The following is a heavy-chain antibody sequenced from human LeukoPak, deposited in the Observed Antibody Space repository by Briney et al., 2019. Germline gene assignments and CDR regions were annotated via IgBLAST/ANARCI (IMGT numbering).Heavy chain of an antibody. V-gene: IGHV3-23*01. CDR2: ISSSGDRA. J-gene: IGHJ6*03. CDR3: AKGGLPATTYYYYMDV. Sequence: PGXSLRLSCAASGFPFKNYAMTWVRQAPGKGLEWVSGISSSGDRADYADSVKGRCTMYRDNSKSTLYPQMNSLTAEDTAVYYCAKGGLPATTYYYYMDVWGKGATVTVSS. D-gene: IGHD1-26*01. CDR1: GFPFKNYA.